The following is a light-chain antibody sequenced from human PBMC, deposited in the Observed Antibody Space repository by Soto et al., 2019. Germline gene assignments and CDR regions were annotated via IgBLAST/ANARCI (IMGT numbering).Light chain of an antibody. CDR1: QSVSGS. CDR2: QAS. Sequence: DIQMTQSPSTLSASVGDRVAISCRASQSVSGSLAWYQQKPGKVPKLLIYQASTLEDGVPSRFSGSGSGTEFTLTISSLQPDDSATYYCQHYNDYSYTFGPGTNLEIK. CDR3: QHYNDYSYT. J-gene: IGKJ2*01. V-gene: IGKV1-5*03.